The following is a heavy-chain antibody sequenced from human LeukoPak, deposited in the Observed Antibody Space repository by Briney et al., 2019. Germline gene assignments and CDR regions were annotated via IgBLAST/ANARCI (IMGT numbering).Heavy chain of an antibody. CDR2: IYSGGST. J-gene: IGHJ4*02. CDR3: ARDHEYNYGFSYYFDS. Sequence: GGSLRLSCAASGFTVSSNYMSWVRQAPGKGLEWVSVIYSGGSTFYADSVKGRFTISRDNSKNTLYLQMNSLRAEDTAVYYCARDHEYNYGFSYYFDSWGQGTLVTVSS. CDR1: GFTVSSNY. V-gene: IGHV3-66*01. D-gene: IGHD5-18*01.